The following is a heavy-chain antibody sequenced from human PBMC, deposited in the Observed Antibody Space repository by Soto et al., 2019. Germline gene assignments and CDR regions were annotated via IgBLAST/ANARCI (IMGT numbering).Heavy chain of an antibody. Sequence: EVQLVESGGGLVQPGRSLRLSCAASGFTFDDYAMHWVRQAPGKGLEWVSGISWNSGSIGYADSVKGRFTISRDNAKNSLYLQMNSLRAEDTALYYCARCYDYNYAFDIWCQGPMVTVSS. CDR3: ARCYDYNYAFDI. CDR2: ISWNSGSI. D-gene: IGHD4-4*01. V-gene: IGHV3-9*01. J-gene: IGHJ3*02. CDR1: GFTFDDYA.